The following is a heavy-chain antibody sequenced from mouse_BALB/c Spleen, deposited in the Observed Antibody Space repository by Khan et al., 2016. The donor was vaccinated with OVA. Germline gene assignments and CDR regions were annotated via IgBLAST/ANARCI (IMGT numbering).Heavy chain of an antibody. CDR3: ARVYGGDFDY. CDR2: ISYSGNT. Sequence: EVKLLESGPGLVKPSQSLYITCTVTGYSITTDYAWNWIRQFPGNKLEWMGIISYSGNTKYNPYLKGRISITRDTSKNTFFLQLKSLTTEDTARDYGARVYGGDFDYWGQGTTLTVSA. CDR1: GYSITTDYA. V-gene: IGHV3-2*02. J-gene: IGHJ2*01. D-gene: IGHD1-1*02.